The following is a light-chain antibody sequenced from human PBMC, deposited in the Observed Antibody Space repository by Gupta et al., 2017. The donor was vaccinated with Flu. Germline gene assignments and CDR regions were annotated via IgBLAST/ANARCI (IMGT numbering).Light chain of an antibody. Sequence: GKTARTTGGGNKIGSKSVHWYQQKPGQAPVLVVYDDNNRPSGIPERFSGSNSGTTATLTISRVEAGDEADYYCQVGDSGSDRWVFGGGTKLTVL. V-gene: IGLV3-21*03. CDR2: DDN. CDR1: KIGSKS. J-gene: IGLJ3*02. CDR3: QVGDSGSDRWV.